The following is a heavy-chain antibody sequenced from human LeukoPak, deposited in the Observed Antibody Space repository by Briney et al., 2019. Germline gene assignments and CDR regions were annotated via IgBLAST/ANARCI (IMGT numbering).Heavy chain of an antibody. J-gene: IGHJ6*02. CDR2: INHSGST. Sequence: SETLSLTCAVYGGSFSGYYWSWIRQPPGKGLEWIGEINHSGSTNYNPPLKSRVTISVDTSKNQFSLKLSSVTAADTAVYYCARGRYYYDSSGPAWGYYYYGMDVWGQGTTVTVSS. CDR3: ARGRYYYDSSGPAWGYYYYGMDV. V-gene: IGHV4-34*01. D-gene: IGHD3-22*01. CDR1: GGSFSGYY.